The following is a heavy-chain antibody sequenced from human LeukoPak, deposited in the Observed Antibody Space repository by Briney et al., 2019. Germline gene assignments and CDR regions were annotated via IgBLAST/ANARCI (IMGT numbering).Heavy chain of an antibody. CDR2: IYWDDDK. CDR1: GFSLSTRAVG. Sequence: SGPTLVNPTQTLTLTCTFSGFSLSTRAVGVGWIRQPPGKALEWLALIYWDDDKRYSSSLKSRLTITKDTSKNQVVLTMTNMDPVDTATYYCAHSKQLWLHNWFDPWGQGTLVTVSS. D-gene: IGHD5-18*01. V-gene: IGHV2-5*02. CDR3: AHSKQLWLHNWFDP. J-gene: IGHJ5*02.